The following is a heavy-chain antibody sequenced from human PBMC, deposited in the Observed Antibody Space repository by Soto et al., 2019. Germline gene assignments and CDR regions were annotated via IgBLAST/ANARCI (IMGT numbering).Heavy chain of an antibody. V-gene: IGHV3-33*01. CDR2: IWYDGSNK. Sequence: GEALRLSCAASGFTFSSYGMHWVRQAPGKGLEWVAVIWYDGSNKYYADSVKGRFTISRDNSQNTLYLQMNSLRAEDTAVYYCARDEADSIIAYTMVRGVLEAWGQGTL. D-gene: IGHD3-10*01. CDR3: ARDEADSIIAYTMVRGVLEA. CDR1: GFTFSSYG. J-gene: IGHJ4*02.